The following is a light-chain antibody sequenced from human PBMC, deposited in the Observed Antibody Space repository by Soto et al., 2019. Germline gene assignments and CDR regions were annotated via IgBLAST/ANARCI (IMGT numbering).Light chain of an antibody. CDR2: GAS. CDR1: QSVSSN. CDR3: QHYNNWPLT. Sequence: EIVMTQSPATLSVSPAERATLSCRASQSVSSNLAWYQQKPGQAPRLLIYGASTRATGIPARFSGSGSGTEFTLTISSLQSEDFAVYYCQHYNNWPLTFGQGTRLEIK. V-gene: IGKV3-15*01. J-gene: IGKJ5*01.